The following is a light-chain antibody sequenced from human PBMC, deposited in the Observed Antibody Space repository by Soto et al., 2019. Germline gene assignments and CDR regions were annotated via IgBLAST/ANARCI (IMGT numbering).Light chain of an antibody. CDR2: DAS. CDR1: QSISSW. V-gene: IGKV1-5*01. CDR3: QHLWT. J-gene: IGKJ1*01. Sequence: DIQMTQSPSTLSASVGDRVTITCRASQSISSWLAWYQQKPGTAPKLLIFDASSLESGIPSRFSGSGSGTEFTLTISSLQRDDFATYYCQHLWTFGQGTKVEIK.